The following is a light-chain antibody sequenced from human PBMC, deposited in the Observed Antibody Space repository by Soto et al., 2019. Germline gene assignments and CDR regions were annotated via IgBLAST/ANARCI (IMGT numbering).Light chain of an antibody. Sequence: DIQMTQSPSTLSASVGDRVTITCRASQSISSWLAWYQQKPGKAPKLLIYDVSSLESGVPSRFSGSGSGTEFTLTINSLQADDFATYYCQQHNSFSITFGQGTRLEIK. CDR2: DVS. CDR3: QQHNSFSIT. CDR1: QSISSW. J-gene: IGKJ5*01. V-gene: IGKV1-5*01.